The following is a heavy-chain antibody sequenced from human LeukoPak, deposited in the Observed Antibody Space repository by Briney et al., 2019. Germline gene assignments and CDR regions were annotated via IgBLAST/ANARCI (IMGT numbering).Heavy chain of an antibody. CDR3: ARLVVAMAGIGDYYHGMDV. CDR1: GGSISSSSYY. V-gene: IGHV4-39*01. D-gene: IGHD6-19*01. J-gene: IGHJ6*02. CDR2: IYYSGRT. Sequence: SETLSLTCTVSGGSISSSSYYRGWIRQPPGKGLEWIGSIYYSGRTYYNPSLKSRVTISVDTSKNQFSLKLSSATAADTAVYYCARLVVAMAGIGDYYHGMDVWGQGTTVTVSS.